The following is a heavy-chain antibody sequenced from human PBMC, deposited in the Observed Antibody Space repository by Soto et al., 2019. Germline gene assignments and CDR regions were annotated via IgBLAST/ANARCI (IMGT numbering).Heavy chain of an antibody. CDR2: IVVGSGNT. V-gene: IGHV1-58*01. Sequence: SVKVSCKASGFTFTSSAVQWVRQARGQRLAWIGWIVVGSGNTNYAQKFQERVTITRDMSTSTAYMELSSLRSEDTAVYYCAAGPRTGTRRFDYWGQGTLVTVSS. J-gene: IGHJ4*02. CDR1: GFTFTSSA. D-gene: IGHD1-7*01. CDR3: AAGPRTGTRRFDY.